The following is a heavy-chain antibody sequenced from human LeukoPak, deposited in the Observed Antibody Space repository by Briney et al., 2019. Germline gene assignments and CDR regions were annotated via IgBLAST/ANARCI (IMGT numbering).Heavy chain of an antibody. V-gene: IGHV1-69*13. CDR3: ARARTSIRFTDSFGI. D-gene: IGHD2-21*01. J-gene: IGHJ3*02. CDR2: IIPILRSA. Sequence: SVKVSCKTSGVTFSNNSITWVRQAPGQGLEWLGGIIPILRSASYAQKFRGRLRMTSDESTTTAYMELSSLSSDDTAMYFCARARTSIRFTDSFGIWSQGTLVTVSS. CDR1: GVTFSNNS.